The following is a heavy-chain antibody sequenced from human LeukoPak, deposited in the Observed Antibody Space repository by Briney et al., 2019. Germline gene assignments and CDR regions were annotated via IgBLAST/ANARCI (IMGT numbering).Heavy chain of an antibody. D-gene: IGHD3-9*01. CDR3: ARIYYDILTGYYVDY. V-gene: IGHV4-28*01. J-gene: IGHJ4*02. CDR2: IYYSGST. CDR1: GYSISSSNW. Sequence: SETLSLTCAVSGYSISSSNWWGWIRPPPGKGLEWIGFIYYSGSTYYNPSLKSRVTMSVDTSKNQSSLKLSSVTAVDTAVYYCARIYYDILTGYYVDYWGQGTLVTVSS.